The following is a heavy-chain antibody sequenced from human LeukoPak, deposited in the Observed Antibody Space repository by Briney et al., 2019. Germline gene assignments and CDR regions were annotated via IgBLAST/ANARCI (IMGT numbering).Heavy chain of an antibody. CDR2: INHSGST. D-gene: IGHD5-18*01. CDR3: ARGRGYSYGPGYYYFMDV. Sequence: PSETLTLTCAAYGRSFSGYYWSWIRQPPGKGLEWIAVINHSGSTNYNASLKSRVTISVDTSKNQFPLKLSSVTAADTAVYYCARGRGYSYGPGYYYFMDVWGKGTTVTVSS. J-gene: IGHJ6*03. V-gene: IGHV4-34*01. CDR1: GRSFSGYY.